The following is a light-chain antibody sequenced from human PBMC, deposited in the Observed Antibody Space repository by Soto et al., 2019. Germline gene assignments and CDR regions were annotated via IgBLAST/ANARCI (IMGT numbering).Light chain of an antibody. CDR2: KVS. V-gene: IGKV2-30*02. J-gene: IGKJ2*01. Sequence: DVVMTPSPLSLPVTLGQPSSISCRSSQSLVHSDGNTYLNWFHQRPGQSPRRLIYKVSNRDSGVPDRFSGSWSDNDFTLKNSGEEAEDVVVYYCMQGAHWPPSTLGRGTKLEIK. CDR1: QSLVHSDGNTY. CDR3: MQGAHWPPST.